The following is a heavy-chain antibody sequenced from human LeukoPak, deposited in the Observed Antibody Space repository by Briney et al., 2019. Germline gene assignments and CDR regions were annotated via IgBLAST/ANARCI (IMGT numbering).Heavy chain of an antibody. D-gene: IGHD2-15*01. CDR1: GYIFSSYW. Sequence: GESLQISCKGSGYIFSSYWIGWVRQLPGKGLEWMGIIYPGDSETRYSPSFQGQVTISADKSISTAYLQWSSLKASDTAMYYCVRALGYCSSGSCYYYDYWGQGTLVTVSS. V-gene: IGHV5-51*01. J-gene: IGHJ4*02. CDR2: IYPGDSET. CDR3: VRALGYCSSGSCYYYDY.